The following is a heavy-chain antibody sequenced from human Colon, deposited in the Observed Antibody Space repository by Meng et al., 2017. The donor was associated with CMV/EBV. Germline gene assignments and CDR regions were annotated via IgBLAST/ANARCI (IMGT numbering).Heavy chain of an antibody. D-gene: IGHD5-24*01. V-gene: IGHV3-43*01. CDR1: GFSFEEHT. CDR2: ITWDGGGT. CDR3: VKGKDGYNDH. Sequence: LSCTASGFSFEEHTMHWVRQGPGKGLEWVSLITWDGGGTYYADSVKGRFTISRDNSKNSLYLQMNSLTTEDAARYYCVKGKDGYNDHWGQGTLVTVSS. J-gene: IGHJ4*02.